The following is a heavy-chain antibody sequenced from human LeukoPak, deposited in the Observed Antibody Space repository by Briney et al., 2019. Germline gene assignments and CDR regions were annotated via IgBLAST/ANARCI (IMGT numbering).Heavy chain of an antibody. CDR3: AREDIVATMSDY. J-gene: IGHJ4*02. D-gene: IGHD5-12*01. CDR1: GYTFTSYA. CDR2: INAGNGNT. Sequence: ASVKVSCKASGYTFTSYAMHWVRQAPGQRLEWMGWINAGNGNTKYSQEFQGRVTITRDTSASTAYMELSSLRSEDMAVYYCAREDIVATMSDYWGQGTLVTVSS. V-gene: IGHV1-3*03.